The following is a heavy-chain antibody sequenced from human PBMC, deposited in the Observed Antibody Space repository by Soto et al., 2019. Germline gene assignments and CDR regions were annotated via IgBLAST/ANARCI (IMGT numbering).Heavy chain of an antibody. V-gene: IGHV4-59*01. J-gene: IGHJ1*01. CDR3: ARASVGYSSSSRYFQH. D-gene: IGHD6-6*01. Sequence: SETLSLTCTVSGGSISSYYWSWIRQPPGKGLEWIGYIYYSGSTNYNPSLKSRVTISVDTSKNQFSLKLSSVTAADTAVYYCARASVGYSSSSRYFQHWGQGTLVPVDS. CDR2: IYYSGST. CDR1: GGSISSYY.